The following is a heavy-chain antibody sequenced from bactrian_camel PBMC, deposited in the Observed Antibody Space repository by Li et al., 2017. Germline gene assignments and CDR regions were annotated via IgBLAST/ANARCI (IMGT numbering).Heavy chain of an antibody. Sequence: QVQLVESGGGLVQPGGSPRLSCAASGFTFSNFYMSWVRQVPGKGLEWVSSIYTGDGTTNFADSVKGRFAISRDNAKNIMYLQVNSLTSEDSALYYCSLYWGFWGQGTQVTVS. CDR3: SLYWGF. J-gene: IGHJ4*01. V-gene: IGHV3-2*01. CDR2: IYTGDGTT. CDR1: GFTFSNFY. D-gene: IGHD2*01.